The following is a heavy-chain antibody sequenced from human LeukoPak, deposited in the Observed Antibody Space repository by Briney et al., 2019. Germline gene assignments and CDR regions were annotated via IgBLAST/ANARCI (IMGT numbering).Heavy chain of an antibody. D-gene: IGHD3-10*01. CDR2: ISAYNGNT. CDR1: GYTFTSYG. CDR3: ARSQIRGGYYMDV. V-gene: IGHV1-18*01. Sequence: ASVKVSCKASGYTFTSYGISWVRQAPGQGLEWMGWISAYNGNTNYAQKLQGRVTMTRDTSTSTVYMELSSLRSEDTAVYYCARSQIRGGYYMDVWGKGTTVTVSS. J-gene: IGHJ6*03.